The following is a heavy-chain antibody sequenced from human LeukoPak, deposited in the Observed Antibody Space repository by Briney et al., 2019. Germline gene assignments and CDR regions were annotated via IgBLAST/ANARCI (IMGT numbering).Heavy chain of an antibody. D-gene: IGHD4-23*01. J-gene: IGHJ6*02. CDR3: ARAPTIRGGNPSRVRGMDV. Sequence: PSETLSVTCTVSGGSISSGSYYWSWIRQPAGKGLEWIGRIYTSGSANYNPSLKSRVTISVDTSKNQFPLKLSSVTAADTAVYYCARAPTIRGGNPSRVRGMDVWGQGTTVTVSS. CDR2: IYTSGSA. V-gene: IGHV4-61*02. CDR1: GGSISSGSYY.